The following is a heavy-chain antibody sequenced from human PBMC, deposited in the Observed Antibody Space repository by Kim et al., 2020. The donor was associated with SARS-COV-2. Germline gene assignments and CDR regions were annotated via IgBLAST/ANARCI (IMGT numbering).Heavy chain of an antibody. CDR1: GYTFTSYD. V-gene: IGHV1-8*01. D-gene: IGHD6-19*01. Sequence: ASVKVSCKASGYTFTSYDINWVRQATGQGLEWMGWMNPNSGNTGYAQKFQGRVTMTRNTSISTAYMELSSLRSEDTAVYYCAISSGWSKYYFDYWGQGTLVTVSS. CDR3: AISSGWSKYYFDY. CDR2: MNPNSGNT. J-gene: IGHJ4*02.